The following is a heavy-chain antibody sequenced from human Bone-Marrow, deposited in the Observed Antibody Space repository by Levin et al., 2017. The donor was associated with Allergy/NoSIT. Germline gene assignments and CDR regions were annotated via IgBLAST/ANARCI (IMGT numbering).Heavy chain of an antibody. CDR3: ARHKDYGGNGYYYYGMDV. V-gene: IGHV3-9*01. CDR2: ISWNSGSI. CDR1: GFTFDDYA. Sequence: LSLTCAASGFTFDDYAMHWVRQAPGKGLEWVSGISWNSGSIGYADSVKGRFTISRDNAKNSLDLQMNSLRAEDTALYYCARHKDYGGNGYYYYGMDVWGHGTTVTVSS. D-gene: IGHD4-23*01. J-gene: IGHJ6*02.